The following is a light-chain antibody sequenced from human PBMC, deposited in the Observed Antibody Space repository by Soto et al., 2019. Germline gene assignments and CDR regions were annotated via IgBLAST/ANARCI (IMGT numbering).Light chain of an antibody. CDR2: GAS. Sequence: EIVLTQSPGTLSLSPGERATLSCRASQRVSNNYLAWYQQTPGQAPRLLIYGASSRATDVPDRFSGSGSGTDFTLTITRLEPEDLAVYYCHQYSGSPNTFGQGTKLEIK. CDR3: HQYSGSPNT. V-gene: IGKV3-20*01. J-gene: IGKJ2*01. CDR1: QRVSNNY.